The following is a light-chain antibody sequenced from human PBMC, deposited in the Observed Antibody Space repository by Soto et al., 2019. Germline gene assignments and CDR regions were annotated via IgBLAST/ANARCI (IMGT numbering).Light chain of an antibody. CDR1: SSDVGGYNY. CDR2: EVT. CDR3: SSYVGSNNYV. Sequence: QSVLTQPPSASGSPGQSVTISCTGTSSDVGGYNYVSWYQQHPGKAPKLMISEVTKRPSGVPDRFSGSKSGNTASLTVSGLQDEDEADYYCSSYVGSNNYVFGSGTKVTV. J-gene: IGLJ1*01. V-gene: IGLV2-8*01.